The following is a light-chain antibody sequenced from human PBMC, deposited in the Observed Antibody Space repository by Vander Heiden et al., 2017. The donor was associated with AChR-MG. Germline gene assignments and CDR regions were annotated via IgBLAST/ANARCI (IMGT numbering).Light chain of an antibody. CDR1: QSINSY. Sequence: DIQMTQPPSSLSASVGDRVTITCRASQSINSYLNWYQQKPGKAPKLLIYAASSLQSGVPSRFSGSGSGTDFTLTISSLQPEDFATYYCQQSYSTPSTFGQGTRLEIK. V-gene: IGKV1-39*01. CDR3: QQSYSTPST. CDR2: AAS. J-gene: IGKJ5*01.